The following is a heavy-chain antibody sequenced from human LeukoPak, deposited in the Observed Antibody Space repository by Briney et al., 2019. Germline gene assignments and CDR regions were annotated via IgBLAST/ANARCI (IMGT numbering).Heavy chain of an antibody. V-gene: IGHV4-39*07. CDR3: GSGSGSYRPLY. CDR1: GGSISSSSYY. J-gene: IGHJ4*02. D-gene: IGHD3-10*01. Sequence: SETLSLTCTVSGGSISSSSYYWGWIRQPPGKGLEWIGSIYYSGSTYYNPSLKSRVTISVDTSKNQFSLNLTSVTATDTAVYFCGSGSGSYRPLYWGQGTLVTVSS. CDR2: IYYSGST.